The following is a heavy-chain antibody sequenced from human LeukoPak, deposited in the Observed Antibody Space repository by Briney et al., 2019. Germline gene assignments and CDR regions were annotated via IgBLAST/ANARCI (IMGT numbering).Heavy chain of an antibody. CDR1: GFTFSSYS. Sequence: GGSLRLSCAASGFTFSSYSMNWVRQAPGKGLEWVSSISSSSSYIYYADSVKGRFTISRDNAKNSLYLQMNSLRAEDTAVYYCARYEGGKYYFDYWGQGTLVTVSS. V-gene: IGHV3-21*01. CDR2: ISSSSSYI. J-gene: IGHJ4*02. CDR3: ARYEGGKYYFDY. D-gene: IGHD4-23*01.